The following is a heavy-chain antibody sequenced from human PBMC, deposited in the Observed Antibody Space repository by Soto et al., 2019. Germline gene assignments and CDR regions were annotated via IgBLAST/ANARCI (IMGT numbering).Heavy chain of an antibody. CDR3: AKDAPHTSCGEGSGLSSGDYYFDS. CDR1: GFSFNFYY. CDR2: ISYDGIVK. Sequence: SLILSCASSGFSFNFYYMHWVRQAAGKGLEWVALISYDGIVKYYAPSVRGRFTISRDNSRNTLYLQMSSLTVDDTALYYCAKDAPHTSCGEGSGLSSGDYYFDSWGKVNQGTV. V-gene: IGHV3-30*18. D-gene: IGHD6-19*01. J-gene: IGHJ4*02.